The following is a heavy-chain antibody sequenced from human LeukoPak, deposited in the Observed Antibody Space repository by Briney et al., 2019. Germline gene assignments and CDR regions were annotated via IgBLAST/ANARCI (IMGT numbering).Heavy chain of an antibody. Sequence: PSETLSLTCTVSGGSISSYYWSWIRQPPGKGLEWIGYIYYSGSTNYNPSLKSRVTISVDTSKNQFSLKLSSVTAADTAVYYCARGITIFGVVIKYYYMDVWGKGTTVTVSS. CDR2: IYYSGST. J-gene: IGHJ6*03. D-gene: IGHD3-3*01. V-gene: IGHV4-59*01. CDR1: GGSISSYY. CDR3: ARGITIFGVVIKYYYMDV.